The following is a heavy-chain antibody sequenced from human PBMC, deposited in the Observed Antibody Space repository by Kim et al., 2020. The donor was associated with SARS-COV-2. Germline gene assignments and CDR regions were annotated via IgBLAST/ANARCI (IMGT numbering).Heavy chain of an antibody. CDR1: GFTFSSYW. Sequence: GGSLRLSCAASGFTFSSYWMSWVRQAPGKGLEWVANIKQDGSEKYYVDSVKGRFTISRDNAKNSLYLQMNSLRAEDTAVYYCARGAYYYDSSGPNDYWGQGTLVTVSS. D-gene: IGHD3-22*01. CDR2: IKQDGSEK. J-gene: IGHJ4*02. V-gene: IGHV3-7*03. CDR3: ARGAYYYDSSGPNDY.